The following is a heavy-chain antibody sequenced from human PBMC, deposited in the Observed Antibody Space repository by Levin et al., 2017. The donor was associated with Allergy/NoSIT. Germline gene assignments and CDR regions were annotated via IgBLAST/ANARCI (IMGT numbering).Heavy chain of an antibody. CDR3: AREVNLDRDL. CDR1: GYTSTTFG. V-gene: IGHV1-18*01. D-gene: IGHD1-1*01. Sequence: ASVKVSCTASGYTSTTFGIAWVRQAPGQGLEYMGWISADNDNTNYAQRFQDRLTMTKDTDTSTTTAYMELRSLRVADAVVYYWAREVNLDRDLWGRGTPVNVSS. J-gene: IGHJ2*01. CDR2: ISADNDNT.